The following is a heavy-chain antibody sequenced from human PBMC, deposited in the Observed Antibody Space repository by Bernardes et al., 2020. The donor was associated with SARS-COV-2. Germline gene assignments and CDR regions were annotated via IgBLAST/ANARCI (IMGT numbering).Heavy chain of an antibody. V-gene: IGHV3-66*01. CDR1: GLTVSDNY. Sequence: GGSLRLSCAASGLTVSDNYMTWVRQAPGKGLEWVALMYSGGSTYYADSVKGRFTVSRDNSKNTLCLQMNSLRAEDTAVYYCASVMATWDRGLFSNTYYFYGMDVWGQGTTVTVS. J-gene: IGHJ6*02. D-gene: IGHD3-10*01. CDR2: MYSGGST. CDR3: ASVMATWDRGLFSNTYYFYGMDV.